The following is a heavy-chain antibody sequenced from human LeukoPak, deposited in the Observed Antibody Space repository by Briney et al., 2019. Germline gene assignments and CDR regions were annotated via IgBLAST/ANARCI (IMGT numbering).Heavy chain of an antibody. CDR3: ARGAPERDAFDI. V-gene: IGHV1-8*01. CDR2: MNPNSGNT. J-gene: IGHJ3*02. D-gene: IGHD1-14*01. CDR1: GYTFTSYD. Sequence: ASVKVSRKASGYTFTSYDINWVRQATGQGLEWMGWMNPNSGNTGYAQKFQGRVTMTRNTSISTAYMELSSLRSEDTAVYYCARGAPERDAFDIWGQGTMVTVSS.